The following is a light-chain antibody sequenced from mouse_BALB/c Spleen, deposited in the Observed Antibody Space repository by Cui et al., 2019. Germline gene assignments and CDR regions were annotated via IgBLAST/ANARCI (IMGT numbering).Light chain of an antibody. CDR3: LQHWNYPLA. Sequence: DIVMTQSQKFMSTSVGDRVSITCKASQNVRTAVAWYQQKPGQSPKALIYLASNRHTGVPERFTGSGSGTDFTLTISNVQSEDLADYFCLQHWNYPLAFGSGTKLEIK. CDR1: QNVRTA. CDR2: LAS. J-gene: IGKJ4*01. V-gene: IGKV6-14*01.